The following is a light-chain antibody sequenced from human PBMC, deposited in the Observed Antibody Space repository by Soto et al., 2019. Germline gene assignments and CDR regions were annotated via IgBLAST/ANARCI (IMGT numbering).Light chain of an antibody. Sequence: DIQMTQSPSSPSASVGDRVTITYRASQSISSYLNWYQQKPGKAPKLLIYAASSLQSGVPSRFSGSGSGTDFTLTISSLQPEDFATYYCQQAASFPITFGQGTRLEIK. V-gene: IGKV1-39*01. J-gene: IGKJ5*01. CDR1: QSISSY. CDR2: AAS. CDR3: QQAASFPIT.